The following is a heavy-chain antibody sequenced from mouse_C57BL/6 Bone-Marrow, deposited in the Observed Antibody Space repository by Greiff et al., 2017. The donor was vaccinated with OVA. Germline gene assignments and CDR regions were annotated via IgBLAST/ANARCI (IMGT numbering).Heavy chain of an antibody. J-gene: IGHJ3*01. V-gene: IGHV1-50*01. Sequence: QVHVKQPGAELVKPGASVKLSCKASGYTFTSYWMQWVKQRPGQGLEWIGEIDPSASYTNYNQKFKGKATLTVDTSSSTAYMQLSSLTSEDSAVYYCAREREYCYIWFAYWGQGTLVTVSA. D-gene: IGHD1-3*01. CDR2: IDPSASYT. CDR3: AREREYCYIWFAY. CDR1: GYTFTSYW.